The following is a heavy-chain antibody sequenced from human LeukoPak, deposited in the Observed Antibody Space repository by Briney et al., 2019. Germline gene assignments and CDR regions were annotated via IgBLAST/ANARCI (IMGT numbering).Heavy chain of an antibody. CDR1: GFTCSSYG. D-gene: IGHD3-22*01. Sequence: GGSLRLXCAASGFTCSSYGMHWVRRAPGKGLEWVAFIRYDGSNKYYADSVKGRFTISRDNSKNTLYLQMNSLRAEDTAVYYCAKDDSSGYYYQLGDYWGQGTLVTVSS. J-gene: IGHJ4*02. CDR2: IRYDGSNK. V-gene: IGHV3-30*02. CDR3: AKDDSSGYYYQLGDY.